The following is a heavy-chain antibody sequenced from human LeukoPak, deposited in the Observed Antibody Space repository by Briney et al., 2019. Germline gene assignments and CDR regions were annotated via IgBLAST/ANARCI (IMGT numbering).Heavy chain of an antibody. D-gene: IGHD3-3*01. J-gene: IGHJ4*02. CDR1: GFTFSSYS. CDR2: ISSSSSYI. CDR3: ARGGSWRSDLENY. Sequence: MAGGSLRLSCAASGFTFSSYSMNWVRQAPGKGLEWVSSISSSSSYIYYADSVKGRFTISRDNAKNSLYLQMNSLRAEDTAVYYCARGGSWRSDLENYWGQGTLVTVSS. V-gene: IGHV3-21*01.